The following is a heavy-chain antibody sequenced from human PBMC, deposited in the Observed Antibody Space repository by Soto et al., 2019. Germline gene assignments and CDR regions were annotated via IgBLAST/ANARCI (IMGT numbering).Heavy chain of an antibody. CDR3: ARFYYDFWSGYYATYYYYYMDV. CDR2: ISGSGGST. Sequence: GGSLRLSCAASGFTFSSYAMSWVRQAPGKGLEWVSAISGSGGSTYYADSVKGRFTISRDNTKNSLYLQMNSLRAEDTAVYYCARFYYDFWSGYYATYYYYYMDVWGKGTTVTVSS. D-gene: IGHD3-3*01. V-gene: IGHV3-23*01. CDR1: GFTFSSYA. J-gene: IGHJ6*03.